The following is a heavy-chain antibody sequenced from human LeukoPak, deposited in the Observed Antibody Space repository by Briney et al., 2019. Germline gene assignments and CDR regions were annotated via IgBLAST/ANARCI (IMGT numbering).Heavy chain of an antibody. Sequence: GGSLRLSCAASGFTFATYGISWVRQAPGKGLQWVSVAGESVHTTHYADSVKGRFIISRDNSKNTVHLQMNSLRAEDTAVYYCAKDSFTVVRGVGSDDGFAVWGQGTMVTVSS. J-gene: IGHJ3*01. CDR2: AGESVHTT. V-gene: IGHV3-23*01. CDR3: AKDSFTVVRGVGSDDGFAV. D-gene: IGHD3-10*01. CDR1: GFTFATYG.